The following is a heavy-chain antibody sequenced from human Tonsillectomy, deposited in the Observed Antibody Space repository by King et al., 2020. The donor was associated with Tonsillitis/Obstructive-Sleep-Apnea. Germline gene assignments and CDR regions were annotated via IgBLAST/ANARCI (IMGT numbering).Heavy chain of an antibody. D-gene: IGHD2-15*01. CDR2: ISGGGGRT. CDR3: AKPCTPYYDHYMDV. V-gene: IGHV3-23*01. Sequence: VQLLESGGGLVQPGGSLRLSCAASGFSFSTYAMNWVRQAPGKGLEWVSTISGGGGRTYYVDPVKGRFTISRDNSKNTLYLQMNSLRAEDTAVYYCAKPCTPYYDHYMDVWGKGTTVTVSS. CDR1: GFSFSTYA. J-gene: IGHJ6*03.